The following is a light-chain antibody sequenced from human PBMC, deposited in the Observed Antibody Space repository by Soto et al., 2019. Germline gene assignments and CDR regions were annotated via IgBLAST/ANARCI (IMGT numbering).Light chain of an antibody. J-gene: IGKJ2*01. Sequence: EIVLTQSPATLSLSPGEGATLSCRASQSVSTYLAWYQQRPGQAPRPLIYDASNRATGIPARFSGSGSGTDFALTISSLEPEDFAVYYCQPRNTWPPTFGQGTKLEI. CDR3: QPRNTWPPT. V-gene: IGKV3-11*01. CDR1: QSVSTY. CDR2: DAS.